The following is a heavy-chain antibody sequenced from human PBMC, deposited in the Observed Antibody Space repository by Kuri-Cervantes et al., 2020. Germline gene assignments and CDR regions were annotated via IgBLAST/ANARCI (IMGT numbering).Heavy chain of an antibody. J-gene: IGHJ4*02. CDR3: ARDPYYGDYVKTFDY. CDR1: GFTFSDYY. Sequence: GGSLRLSCAASGFTFSDYYMSWIRQAPGKGLEWVSYISSSSSTIYYADSVKGRFTISRDNAKNSLYLQMNSLRAEDTAVYYCARDPYYGDYVKTFDYWGQGTLVTVSS. D-gene: IGHD4-17*01. V-gene: IGHV3-11*04. CDR2: ISSSSSTI.